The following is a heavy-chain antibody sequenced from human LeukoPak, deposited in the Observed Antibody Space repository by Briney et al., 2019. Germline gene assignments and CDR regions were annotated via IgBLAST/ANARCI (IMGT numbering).Heavy chain of an antibody. CDR1: GFPFSSYA. V-gene: IGHV3-23*01. D-gene: IGHD2-2*01. CDR3: ARDLERFTSLVGWFDP. CDR2: ISGSGGST. J-gene: IGHJ5*02. Sequence: GGSLRLSCAASGFPFSSYAMSWVRQAPGKGLEWVSAISGSGGSTYYADSVKGRFTISRDNSKNTLYLQMNSLRAEDTAVYYCARDLERFTSLVGWFDPWGQGTLVTVSS.